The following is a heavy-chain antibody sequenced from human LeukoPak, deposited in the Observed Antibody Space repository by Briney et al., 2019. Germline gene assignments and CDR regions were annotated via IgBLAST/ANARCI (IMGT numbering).Heavy chain of an antibody. CDR3: AREGVCGGDCYNGIDY. V-gene: IGHV1-69*13. D-gene: IGHD2-21*02. Sequence: SVKVSFKASGGTFSSYAISWVRQAAGQGLEWMGGIIPIFGTANYAQKFQGRVTITADESTSTAYMELSSLRSEDTAVYYCAREGVCGGDCYNGIDYWGQGTLVTVSS. CDR2: IIPIFGTA. CDR1: GGTFSSYA. J-gene: IGHJ4*02.